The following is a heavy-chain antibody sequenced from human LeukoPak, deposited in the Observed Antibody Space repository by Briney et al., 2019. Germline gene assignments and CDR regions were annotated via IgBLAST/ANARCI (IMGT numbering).Heavy chain of an antibody. V-gene: IGHV1-18*01. CDR2: ISPYNGNT. CDR1: GYSFTNYG. D-gene: IGHD2-15*01. CDR3: ARNHQVSGVVANFDY. Sequence: ASVKVSCKASGYSFTNYGFNWVRQAPGQGLEWMGWISPYNGNTNYAQKLQGRVTMTTDTSTSTAYMELRSLRSDDTAVYYCARNHQVSGVVANFDYWGQGTLVTVSS. J-gene: IGHJ4*02.